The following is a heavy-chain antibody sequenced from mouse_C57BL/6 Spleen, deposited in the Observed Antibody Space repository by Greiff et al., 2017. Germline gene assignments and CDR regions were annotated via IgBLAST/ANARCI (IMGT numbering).Heavy chain of an antibody. Sequence: LQESGPGLVKPSQSLSLTCSVTGYSITSGYYWNWIRQFPGNKLEWMGYISYDGSNNYNPSLKNRISITRDTSKNQFFLKLNSVTTEDTATYYCARGWYFDVWGTGTTVTVSS. J-gene: IGHJ1*03. CDR1: GYSITSGYY. CDR3: ARGWYFDV. CDR2: ISYDGSN. V-gene: IGHV3-6*01.